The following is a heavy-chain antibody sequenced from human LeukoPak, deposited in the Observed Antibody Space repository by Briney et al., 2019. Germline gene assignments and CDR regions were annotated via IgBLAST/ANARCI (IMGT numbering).Heavy chain of an antibody. D-gene: IGHD1-14*01. CDR3: VKDNPLDY. Sequence: GGSLRLSCGASGSTFSNYGVLWVRQAPGKGLEWVAFIRYDGNNKLYADSMKGRFTISRDNSKNTLYLHINSLRAEDTAVYYCVKDNPLDYWGQGTLVIVSS. V-gene: IGHV3-30*02. J-gene: IGHJ4*02. CDR1: GSTFSNYG. CDR2: IRYDGNNK.